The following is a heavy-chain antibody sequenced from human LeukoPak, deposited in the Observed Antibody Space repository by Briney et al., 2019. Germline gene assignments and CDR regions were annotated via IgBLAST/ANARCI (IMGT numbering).Heavy chain of an antibody. Sequence: GGSLRLSCAASGFTFSSYSMNWVRQAPGEGLEWVSYISSSSSTIYYADSVKGRFTISRDNAKNSLYLQMNSLRAEDTAVYYCARLGGGGAFDIWGQGTMVTVSS. CDR1: GFTFSSYS. J-gene: IGHJ3*02. CDR3: ARLGGGGAFDI. D-gene: IGHD3-16*01. V-gene: IGHV3-48*01. CDR2: ISSSSSTI.